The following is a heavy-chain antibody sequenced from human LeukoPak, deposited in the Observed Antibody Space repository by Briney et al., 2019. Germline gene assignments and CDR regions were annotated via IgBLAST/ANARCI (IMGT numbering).Heavy chain of an antibody. Sequence: ESGPTLVNPTQTLTLTCTFSGFSLSTSGVGVGWIRQPPGKALEWLALIYWNDDKRYSPSPKSRLTITKDTSKNQVVLTMTNMDPVDTATYYCAHNRDYYALWRYWGQGTLVTVSS. CDR1: GFSLSTSGVG. V-gene: IGHV2-5*01. J-gene: IGHJ4*02. CDR2: IYWNDDK. CDR3: AHNRDYYALWRY. D-gene: IGHD3-3*01.